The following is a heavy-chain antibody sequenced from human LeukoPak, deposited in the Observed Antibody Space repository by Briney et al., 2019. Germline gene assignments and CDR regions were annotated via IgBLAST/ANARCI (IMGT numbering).Heavy chain of an antibody. CDR1: GFTFSSYA. Sequence: GGSLRLSCAASGFTFSSYAMSWVRQAPGKGLEWVSAISGSGGSTYYADSVKGRFTISRDNSKNTLYLQMNSLRAEDTAVYYCAKDPFGRWLQLFDYWGQGTLVTVSP. D-gene: IGHD5-24*01. CDR2: ISGSGGST. CDR3: AKDPFGRWLQLFDY. J-gene: IGHJ4*02. V-gene: IGHV3-23*01.